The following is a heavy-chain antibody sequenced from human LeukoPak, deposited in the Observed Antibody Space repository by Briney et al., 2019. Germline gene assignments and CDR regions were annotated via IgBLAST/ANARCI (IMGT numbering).Heavy chain of an antibody. Sequence: PSETLSLTCTVSGGSISSGGYYWSWIRQHPGKGLEWIGYIYYSGSTYYNPSLKSRATISVDTSKNQFSLKLSSVTAADTAVYYCARDGYSSSASWWYFDLWGRGTLVTVSS. D-gene: IGHD6-6*01. J-gene: IGHJ2*01. V-gene: IGHV4-31*03. CDR3: ARDGYSSSASWWYFDL. CDR2: IYYSGST. CDR1: GGSISSGGYY.